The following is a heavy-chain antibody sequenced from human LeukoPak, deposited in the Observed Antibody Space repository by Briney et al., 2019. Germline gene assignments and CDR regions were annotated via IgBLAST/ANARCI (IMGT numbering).Heavy chain of an antibody. CDR3: ARDEKKYCSGGSCPAYFDY. J-gene: IGHJ4*02. V-gene: IGHV1-18*01. CDR1: GYNFRHYG. CDR2: ISGGYNGDS. Sequence: GASVKVSCKTSGYNFRHYGISWVRQAPGQGLEWMAWISGGYNGDSNYALKLRGRLTMTTDTSTSTAYMEPRSLRSDDTAVYYCARDEKKYCSGGSCPAYFDYWGQGTLVTVSS. D-gene: IGHD2-15*01.